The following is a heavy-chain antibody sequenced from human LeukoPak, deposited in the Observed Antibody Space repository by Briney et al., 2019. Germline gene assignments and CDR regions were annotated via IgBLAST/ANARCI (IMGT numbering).Heavy chain of an antibody. CDR3: AREDGYCSGGNCYSYFDS. D-gene: IGHD2-15*01. J-gene: IGHJ4*02. V-gene: IGHV3-7*01. Sequence: GGSLRLSCVASGFTFGKYWMSWVRQAPGKGLEWVAYIKKTGSETYYVDSVKGRFTITRDNTRNSLFLQMYSLRAEDTAVYFCAREDGYCSGGNCYSYFDSWGQGTLVTVSS. CDR2: IKKTGSET. CDR1: GFTFGKYW.